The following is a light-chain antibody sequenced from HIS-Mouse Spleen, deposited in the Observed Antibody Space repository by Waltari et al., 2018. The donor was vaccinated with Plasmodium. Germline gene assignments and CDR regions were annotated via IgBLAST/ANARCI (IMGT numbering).Light chain of an antibody. V-gene: IGLV3-25*03. Sequence: SYELTQPPSVSVSPGQTARITCSGDALPQHSAWYQQKPGQAPVLVIYKDSERPSGIPERFSGSSSGTTVTLTISGVQAEDEADYYCQSADSSGTYVVFGGGTKLTVL. CDR1: ALPQHS. CDR2: KDS. J-gene: IGLJ2*01. CDR3: QSADSSGTYVV.